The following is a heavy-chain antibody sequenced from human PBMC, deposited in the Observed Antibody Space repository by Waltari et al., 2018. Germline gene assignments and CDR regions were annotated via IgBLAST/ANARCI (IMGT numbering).Heavy chain of an antibody. D-gene: IGHD2-8*01. Sequence: QVQLQESGPGLVKPSQTLSLTCTVSGGSISSGSYYWSWIRQPAGKGLEWIGRIYTSGSTNYNPSLKSRVTISVDTAKNQCSLKLSSVTAADTAVYYCARDVWGSYYDYWGQGTLVTVSS. J-gene: IGHJ4*02. CDR3: ARDVWGSYYDY. V-gene: IGHV4-61*02. CDR1: GGSISSGSYY. CDR2: IYTSGST.